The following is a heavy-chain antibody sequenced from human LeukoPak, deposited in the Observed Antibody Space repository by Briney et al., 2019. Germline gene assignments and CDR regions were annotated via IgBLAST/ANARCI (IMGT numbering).Heavy chain of an antibody. CDR2: INPSGGST. V-gene: IGHV1-46*01. J-gene: IGHJ2*01. CDR1: GYTFTSYY. Sequence: ASVKVSCKASGYTFTSYYMHWVRQAPGQGLEWMGIINPSGGSTSYAQKFQGRVTMTRDMSTSTVYMELSSLRSEDTAVYYCARGGYCTNGVCYEGYFDLWGRGTLVTVSS. CDR3: ARGGYCTNGVCYEGYFDL. D-gene: IGHD2-8*01.